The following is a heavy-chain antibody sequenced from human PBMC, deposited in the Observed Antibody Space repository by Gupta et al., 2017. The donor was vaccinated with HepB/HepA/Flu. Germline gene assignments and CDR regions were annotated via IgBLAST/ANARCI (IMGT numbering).Heavy chain of an antibody. CDR2: IIPIFGTA. V-gene: IGHV1-69*06. Sequence: QVQLVQSGAEVKKPGSSVKVSCKASGGTFSSYAISWVRQAPGQGLEWMGGIIPIFGTANYAQKFQGRVTITADKSTSTAYMELSSLRSEDTAVYYCARAAVEYQLLLARPYYYYYMDVWGKGTTVTVSS. J-gene: IGHJ6*03. D-gene: IGHD2-2*01. CDR1: GGTFSSYA. CDR3: ARAAVEYQLLLARPYYYYYMDV.